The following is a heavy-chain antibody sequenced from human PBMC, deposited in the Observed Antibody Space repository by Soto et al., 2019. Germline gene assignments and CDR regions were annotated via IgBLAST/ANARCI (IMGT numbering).Heavy chain of an antibody. Sequence: QVQLVQSGAEVKKPGASVKVSCKASGYTFTSYDINWVRQATGQGLEWMGWMNPNSGNTGYAQKFQDRVTMPRNIFISTAYMALSSLRSEDTAVYYCAGTISFQCLEWLQDRRAYGMDVWGQGTTVTVSS. CDR2: MNPNSGNT. CDR1: GYTFTSYD. D-gene: IGHD3-3*01. J-gene: IGHJ6*02. CDR3: AGTISFQCLEWLQDRRAYGMDV. V-gene: IGHV1-8*01.